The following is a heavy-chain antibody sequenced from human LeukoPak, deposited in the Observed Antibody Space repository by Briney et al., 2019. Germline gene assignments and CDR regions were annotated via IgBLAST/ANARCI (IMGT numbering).Heavy chain of an antibody. CDR2: IYTGGTT. CDR3: ARGLYAAAFDS. J-gene: IGHJ4*02. Sequence: GGSLRLSCAASGFTVSGNYMSWVRHAPGKGLEWVSIIYTGGTTYYADSVKGRFTISRDNSKNTLYLQMNSLSAEDTAVYYCARGLYAAAFDSWGQGTLVTVSS. CDR1: GFTVSGNY. D-gene: IGHD2-2*01. V-gene: IGHV3-53*01.